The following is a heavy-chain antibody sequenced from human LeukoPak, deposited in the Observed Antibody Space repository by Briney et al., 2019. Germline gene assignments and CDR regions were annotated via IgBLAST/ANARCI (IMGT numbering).Heavy chain of an antibody. CDR2: IKHDGSEE. CDR1: GFTFSSIW. Sequence: PGGSLRLSCAASGFTFSSIWMSWVRQAPGKGLEWVANIKHDGSEEYYVDSVKGRFTISRQKAQHSLYLQMNSLRAEDTAVYYCERAGYFAGYYWGKGTLVTAAS. D-gene: IGHD3-9*01. V-gene: IGHV3-7*04. CDR3: ERAGYFAGYY. J-gene: IGHJ4*02.